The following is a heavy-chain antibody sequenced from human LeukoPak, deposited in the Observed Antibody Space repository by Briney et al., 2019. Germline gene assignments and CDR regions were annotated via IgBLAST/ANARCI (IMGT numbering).Heavy chain of an antibody. V-gene: IGHV3-30-3*01. Sequence: GGSLRLSCAASGFTFSSYAMHWVRQAPGKGLEWVAVISYEGSNKYYADSVKGRFTISRDNSKNTLYLQVNSLRAEDTAVYYCATLLVGATVDYWGQGTLVTVSS. CDR2: ISYEGSNK. D-gene: IGHD1-26*01. J-gene: IGHJ4*02. CDR1: GFTFSSYA. CDR3: ATLLVGATVDY.